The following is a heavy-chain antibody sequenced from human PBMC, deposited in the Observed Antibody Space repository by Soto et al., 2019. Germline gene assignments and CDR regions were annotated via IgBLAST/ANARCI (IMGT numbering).Heavy chain of an antibody. CDR2: SYPSDSDT. V-gene: IGHV5-51*01. CDR3: ARRPSTVAGHFDF. J-gene: IGHJ4*02. Sequence: PGESQKISCQVSGYTFTIYWIGWVREMPEKGLEWMGISYPSDSDTRYSPSFQGKVTISADQSINTAYLQWDSLKASDTAIYYCARRPSTVAGHFDFWGQGTLVTVSS. CDR1: GYTFTIYW. D-gene: IGHD4-17*01.